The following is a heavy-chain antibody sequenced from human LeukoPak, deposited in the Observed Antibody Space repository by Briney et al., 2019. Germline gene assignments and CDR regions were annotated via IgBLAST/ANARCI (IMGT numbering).Heavy chain of an antibody. Sequence: PGGSLRLSCAASGFPFSTYGMHWVRQAPGKGLEWVAFIRYDESDKFYADSVKGRFTISRDNSKNTLYLQMNSLRIEDTAVYYCAAKARVTGITLASSLDYWGQGSLVTVSS. CDR3: AAKARVTGITLASSLDY. CDR1: GFPFSTYG. CDR2: IRYDESDK. D-gene: IGHD1-7*01. J-gene: IGHJ4*02. V-gene: IGHV3-30*02.